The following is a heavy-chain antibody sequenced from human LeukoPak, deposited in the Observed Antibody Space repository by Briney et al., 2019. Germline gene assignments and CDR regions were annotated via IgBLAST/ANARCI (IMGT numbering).Heavy chain of an antibody. CDR3: AKDEHYSGYEY. J-gene: IGHJ4*02. CDR2: ISSSSSYI. D-gene: IGHD5-12*01. Sequence: NPGGSLRLSCAASGFTFSSYGMHWVRQAPGKGLEWVSSISSSSSYIYYADSVKGRFTISRDNSKNTLYLQMNSLRAEDTAVYYCAKDEHYSGYEYWGQGTLVTVSS. V-gene: IGHV3-21*01. CDR1: GFTFSSYG.